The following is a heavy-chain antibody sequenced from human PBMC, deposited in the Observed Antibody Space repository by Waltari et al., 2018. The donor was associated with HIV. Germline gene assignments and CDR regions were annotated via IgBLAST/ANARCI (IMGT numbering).Heavy chain of an antibody. D-gene: IGHD5-18*01. CDR3: VRDSFGFDY. J-gene: IGHJ4*02. V-gene: IGHV6-1*01. CDR1: GDSISTNSAA. CDR2: TYHRSRCHS. Sequence: QVSLQASGPGQLEASPTLSLTCGVYGDSISTNSAAWNWVRRSPSKGLEWLGKTYHRSRCHSDYAVPVRGRIFINVDPSRNRFSLELKSVTPEDSGTYFCVRDSFGFDYWGRGHRVNVSS.